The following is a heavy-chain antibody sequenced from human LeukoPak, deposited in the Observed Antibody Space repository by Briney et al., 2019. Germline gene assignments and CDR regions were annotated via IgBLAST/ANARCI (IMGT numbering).Heavy chain of an antibody. CDR3: ARGISGWYHDY. J-gene: IGHJ4*02. V-gene: IGHV4-38-2*02. D-gene: IGHD6-19*01. CDR2: IYHSGST. Sequence: SETLSLTCTVSGGSIRSYYWGWIRQPPGKGLEWIGSIYHSGSTYYNPSLKSRVTISVDTSKNQFSLKLSSVTAADTAVYYCARGISGWYHDYWGQGTLVTVSS. CDR1: GGSIRSYY.